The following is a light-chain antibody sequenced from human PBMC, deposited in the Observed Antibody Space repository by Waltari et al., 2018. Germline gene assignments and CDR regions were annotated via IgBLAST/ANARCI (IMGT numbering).Light chain of an antibody. CDR1: NSDVGAYDY. CDR2: EVT. J-gene: IGLJ2*01. Sequence: QSALTQPASVSGSPGQSITIPCTGTNSDVGAYDYVPWYQHHPGKAPKLIIYEVTNRPSGVSNRFSGSKSDNTASLTISGLQAEDEAEYYCCSCSYTPTTTVIFGGGTKLTVL. CDR3: CSCSYTPTTTVI. V-gene: IGLV2-14*01.